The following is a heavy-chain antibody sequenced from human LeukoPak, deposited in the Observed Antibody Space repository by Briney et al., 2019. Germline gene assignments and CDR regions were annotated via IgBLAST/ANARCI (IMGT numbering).Heavy chain of an antibody. D-gene: IGHD3-9*01. J-gene: IGHJ4*02. Sequence: ASVKVSCKASRYTFNEYAMIWVRQAPEQGLEWMGWINTDTGNPTYAQGFTGRFVFSLDTSVSTAYLQISSLEAEDTAVYYCAREGVNRLYDLLTGYYYYFDYWGQGTLVTVSS. V-gene: IGHV7-4-1*02. CDR1: RYTFNEYA. CDR3: AREGVNRLYDLLTGYYYYFDY. CDR2: INTDTGNP.